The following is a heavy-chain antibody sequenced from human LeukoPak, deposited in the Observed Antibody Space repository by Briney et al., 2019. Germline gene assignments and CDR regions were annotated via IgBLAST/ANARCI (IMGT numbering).Heavy chain of an antibody. V-gene: IGHV1-69*16. CDR2: IIPILGIA. CDR3: ARGDYGYCSSTSCYRRRDRKLWFDP. CDR1: GGTFSSYT. Sequence: GASVKVSCKASGGTFSSYTISWVRQAPGQGLEWMGRIIPILGIANYAQKFQGRVTITTDESTSTAYMELSSLRSEDTAVYYCARGDYGYCSSTSCYRRRDRKLWFDPWGQGTLVTVSS. J-gene: IGHJ5*02. D-gene: IGHD2-2*01.